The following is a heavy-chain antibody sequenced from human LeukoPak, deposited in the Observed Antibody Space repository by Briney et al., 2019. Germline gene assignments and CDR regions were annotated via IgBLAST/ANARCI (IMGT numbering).Heavy chain of an antibody. V-gene: IGHV1-8*03. CDR2: MNPNSGNT. J-gene: IGHJ5*02. CDR1: GYTFTSYD. D-gene: IGHD2-2*01. CDR3: ARARRCVSTSCYSYNWFDP. Sequence: ASVKVSCKASGYTFTSYDINWVRQAPGQGLEWMGWMNPNSGNTGYAQKFQGRVTITRNTSISTAYMELSSLRSEDTAVYYCARARRCVSTSCYSYNWFDPWGQGTLVTVSS.